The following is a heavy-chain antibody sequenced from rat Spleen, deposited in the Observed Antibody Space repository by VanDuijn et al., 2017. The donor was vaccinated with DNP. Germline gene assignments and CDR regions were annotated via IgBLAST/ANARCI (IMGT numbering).Heavy chain of an antibody. J-gene: IGHJ4*01. Sequence: EVQLQESGPGLLKPSQSLSLTCSVTGYSISSSYRWNWIRKFPGNKLEWMGSVNSAGNTNYNPSLKSRISITRDTSKNQFFLQVNSVTTEDTATYYCTSPVPSGHYVMDAWGQGTSVTVSS. CDR2: VNSAGNT. D-gene: IGHD4-3*01. V-gene: IGHV3-3*01. CDR1: GYSISSSYR. CDR3: TSPVPSGHYVMDA.